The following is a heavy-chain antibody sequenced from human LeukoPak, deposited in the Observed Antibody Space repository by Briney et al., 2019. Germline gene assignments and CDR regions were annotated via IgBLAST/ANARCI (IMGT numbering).Heavy chain of an antibody. Sequence: GGSLTLSCVASGFTFSNYGMSWVHQAPGKGLEWVSSLSNSGIGIYYADSVKGRFTTSRDNSKNTLYLRMNSLRAEDTGVYYCAKDLYDSSGYYYEIFYAFDIWGEERMVTVSS. CDR3: AKDLYDSSGYYYEIFYAFDI. D-gene: IGHD3-22*01. V-gene: IGHV3-23*01. CDR2: LSNSGIGI. CDR1: GFTFSNYG. J-gene: IGHJ3*02.